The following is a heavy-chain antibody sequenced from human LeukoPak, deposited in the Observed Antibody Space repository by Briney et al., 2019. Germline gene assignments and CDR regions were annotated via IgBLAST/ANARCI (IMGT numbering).Heavy chain of an antibody. CDR2: IRSNGATA. J-gene: IGHJ4*02. CDR1: GFSLRSFA. CDR3: ARGQEFDDGVFDS. V-gene: IGHV3-23*01. D-gene: IGHD1-1*01. Sequence: PGGSLRLSCAASGFSLRSFAMTGVGQAPGKGREWGSTIRSNGATAYNADSVKGRFTISRDNSNNTVYLQMNSLRVEDTAIYYCARGQEFDDGVFDSWGQGTLVTVSS.